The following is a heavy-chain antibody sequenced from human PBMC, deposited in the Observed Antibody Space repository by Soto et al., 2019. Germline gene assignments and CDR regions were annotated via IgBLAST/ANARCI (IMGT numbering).Heavy chain of an antibody. CDR3: ARVVYYYGSGSYSLTHYYYYGMDV. CDR1: GYTFTSYG. Sequence: ASVKVSCKASGYTFTSYGISWVRQAPGQGLEWMGWISAYNGNTNYAQKLQGGVTMTTDTSTSTAYMELRSLRSDDTAVYYCARVVYYYGSGSYSLTHYYYYGMDVWGQGTTVTVSS. J-gene: IGHJ6*02. V-gene: IGHV1-18*01. CDR2: ISAYNGNT. D-gene: IGHD3-10*01.